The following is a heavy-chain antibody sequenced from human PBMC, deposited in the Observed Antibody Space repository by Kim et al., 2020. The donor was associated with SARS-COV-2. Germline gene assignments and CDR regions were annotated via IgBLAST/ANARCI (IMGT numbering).Heavy chain of an antibody. CDR3: ARDRPIAGAPHDAFDI. CDR1: GFTFSSYS. CDR2: ISSSSSYI. D-gene: IGHD6-19*01. V-gene: IGHV3-21*01. J-gene: IGHJ3*02. Sequence: GGSLRLSCAASGFTFSSYSMNWVRQAPGKGLEWVSSISSSSSYIYYADSVKGRFTISRDNAKNSLYLQMNSLRAEDTAVYYCARDRPIAGAPHDAFDIWGQGTMVTVSS.